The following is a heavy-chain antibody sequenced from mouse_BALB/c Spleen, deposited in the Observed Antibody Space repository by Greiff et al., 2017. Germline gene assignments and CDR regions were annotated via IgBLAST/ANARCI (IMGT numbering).Heavy chain of an antibody. CDR3: ARTARATFDY. CDR1: GFNIKDTY. CDR2: IDPANGNT. D-gene: IGHD3-2*01. V-gene: IGHV14-3*02. J-gene: IGHJ2*01. Sequence: EVQLQESGAELVKPGASVKLSCTASGFNIKDTYMHWVKQRPEQGLEWIGRIDPANGNTKYDPKFQGKATITADTSSNTAYLQLSSLTSEDTAVYYCARTARATFDYWGQGTTLTVSS.